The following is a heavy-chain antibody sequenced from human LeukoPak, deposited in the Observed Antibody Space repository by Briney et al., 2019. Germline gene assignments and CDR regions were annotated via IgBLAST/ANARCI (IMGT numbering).Heavy chain of an antibody. J-gene: IGHJ4*02. CDR3: AREFLYCSGGSCYLGLYDY. V-gene: IGHV4-39*01. CDR2: IYYSGST. Sequence: PSETLSLTCTVSGGSISSSSYYWGWIRQPPGKGLEWIGSIYYSGSTYYNPSLKSRVTISVDTSKNQFSLKLSSVTAADTAVYYCAREFLYCSGGSCYLGLYDYWGQGTLVTVSS. CDR1: GGSISSSSYY. D-gene: IGHD2-15*01.